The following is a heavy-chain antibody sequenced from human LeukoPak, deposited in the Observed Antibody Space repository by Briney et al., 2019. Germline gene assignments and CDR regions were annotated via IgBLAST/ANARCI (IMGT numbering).Heavy chain of an antibody. V-gene: IGHV3-33*01. CDR3: ARDGQMRYSYGSGGMDV. Sequence: GESLRLSCAASGFTFSSYDMHWVRQAPGKGLEWVAVIWYDGSNKYYADSVKGRLTISRDNSKNTLYLQMNSLRAEDTAVYYCARDGQMRYSYGSGGMDVWGQGTMVTVSS. CDR2: IWYDGSNK. J-gene: IGHJ6*02. D-gene: IGHD5-18*01. CDR1: GFTFSSYD.